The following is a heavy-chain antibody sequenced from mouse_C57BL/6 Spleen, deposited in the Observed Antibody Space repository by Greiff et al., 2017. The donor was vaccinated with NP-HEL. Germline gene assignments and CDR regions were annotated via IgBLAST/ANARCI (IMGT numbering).Heavy chain of an antibody. CDR3: ARSSIYYDYLWFAY. CDR1: GYTFTSYW. D-gene: IGHD2-4*01. J-gene: IGHJ3*01. Sequence: QVQLQQPGAELVKPGASVKMSCKASGYTFTSYWITWVKQRPGQGLEWIGDIYPGSGSTNYNEKFKSKATLTVDTSSSTAYMQLSSLTSEDSAVYYCARSSIYYDYLWFAYWGQGTLVTVSA. CDR2: IYPGSGST. V-gene: IGHV1-55*01.